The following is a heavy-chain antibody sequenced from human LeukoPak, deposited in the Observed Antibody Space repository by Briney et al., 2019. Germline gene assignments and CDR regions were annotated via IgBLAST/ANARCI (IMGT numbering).Heavy chain of an antibody. J-gene: IGHJ5*02. D-gene: IGHD3-10*01. Sequence: PETLSLTCAVYGGSFSGYYWSWIRQPPGKGLEWIGEINHSGSTNYNPSLKSRVTISVDTSKNQFSLKLSSVTAADTAVYYCAPDPMVRGVTWGQGTLVTVSS. CDR2: INHSGST. CDR3: APDPMVRGVT. CDR1: GGSFSGYY. V-gene: IGHV4-34*01.